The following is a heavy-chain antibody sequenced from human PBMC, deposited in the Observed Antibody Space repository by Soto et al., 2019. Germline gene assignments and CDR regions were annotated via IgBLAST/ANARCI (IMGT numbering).Heavy chain of an antibody. J-gene: IGHJ4*02. CDR2: ISGSGGST. D-gene: IGHD6-19*01. Sequence: GESLKISCAASGFTFSSYAMSWVRQAPGKGLEWVSAISGSGGSTYYADSVKGRFTISRDNSKNTLYLQMNSLRAEDTAVYYCAKERYSSGWAFDYWGQGTLVTVSS. CDR3: AKERYSSGWAFDY. V-gene: IGHV3-23*01. CDR1: GFTFSSYA.